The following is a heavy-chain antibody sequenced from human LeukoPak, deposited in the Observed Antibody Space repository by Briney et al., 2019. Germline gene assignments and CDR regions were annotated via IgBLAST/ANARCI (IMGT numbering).Heavy chain of an antibody. CDR3: AKGGQIQLWSYYYGMDV. V-gene: IGHV3-23*01. D-gene: IGHD5-18*01. CDR1: GFTFSSYA. J-gene: IGHJ6*02. Sequence: GGSLRLSCAASGFTFSSYAMSWVRQAPGKGLEWVSAISGSGGSTYYADSVKGRFTISRDNSKNTLYLQMNSLRAEDTAVYYCAKGGQIQLWSYYYGMDVWGQGTMVTVSS. CDR2: ISGSGGST.